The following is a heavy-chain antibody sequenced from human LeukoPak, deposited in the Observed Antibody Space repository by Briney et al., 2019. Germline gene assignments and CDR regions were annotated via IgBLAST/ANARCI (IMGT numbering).Heavy chain of an antibody. J-gene: IGHJ4*02. V-gene: IGHV4-38-2*02. Sequence: SETLSLTCTVSGGSISSYYWGWIRQPPGKGLEWIGSIYHSGSTYYNPSLKSRVTISVDTSKNQFSLKLSSVTAADTAVYYCARRASSGYHFDYWGQGTLVTVSS. CDR1: GGSISSYY. CDR3: ARRASSGYHFDY. CDR2: IYHSGST. D-gene: IGHD3-22*01.